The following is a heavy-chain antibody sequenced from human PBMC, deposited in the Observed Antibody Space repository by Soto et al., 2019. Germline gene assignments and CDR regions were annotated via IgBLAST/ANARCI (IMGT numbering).Heavy chain of an antibody. J-gene: IGHJ4*02. CDR2: INHSGST. D-gene: IGHD3-22*01. V-gene: IGHV4-34*01. CDR3: ARGGHYYHSMI. Sequence: LSLTCAVYGGSFSGYYWSWIRQPPGKGLEWIGEINHSGSTNYNPSLKSRVTISVDTSKNQFSLNLNSATAADTALYYCARGGHYYHSMIWGQGSLVTVSS. CDR1: GGSFSGYY.